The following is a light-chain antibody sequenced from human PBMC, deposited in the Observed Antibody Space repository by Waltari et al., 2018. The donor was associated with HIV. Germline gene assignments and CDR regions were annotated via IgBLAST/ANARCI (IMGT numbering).Light chain of an antibody. J-gene: IGLJ1*01. CDR3: SSYTSSSTV. CDR2: EVS. Sequence: QSALTQPASVSGSPGQSFTISCTATSSDVGGYNYVSWYQQHPGKAPKLMIYEVSTRPSGVSNRFSGSKSGNTASLTISGLQAEDEADYYCSSYTSSSTVFGTGTKVTVL. CDR1: SSDVGGYNY. V-gene: IGLV2-14*01.